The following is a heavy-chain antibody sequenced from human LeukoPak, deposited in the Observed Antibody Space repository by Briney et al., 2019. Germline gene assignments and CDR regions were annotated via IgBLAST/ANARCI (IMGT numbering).Heavy chain of an antibody. CDR2: IAHDGKTT. Sequence: GGSLRLSCAASGFTFSTYGTHWVRQAPGKGLEWVAVIAHDGKTTYYADSVKGRFTISRDNSKDTLYLQMNSLRAEDTAVYYCAKFKDLRYFLHWGQGTLVTVSS. J-gene: IGHJ1*01. D-gene: IGHD2-15*01. V-gene: IGHV3-30*18. CDR1: GFTFSTYG. CDR3: AKFKDLRYFLH.